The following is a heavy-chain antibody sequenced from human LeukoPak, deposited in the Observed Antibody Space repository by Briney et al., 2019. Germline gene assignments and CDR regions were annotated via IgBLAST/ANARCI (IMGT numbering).Heavy chain of an antibody. J-gene: IGHJ6*03. V-gene: IGHV4-39*01. CDR1: GGSIISSSYY. CDR3: ATGPLVRGTYYYYYMDV. Sequence: PSETLSLTCTVSGGSIISSSYYWGWIRQPPGKGLEWIGSIYYSGSTYYNPSLKSRVTISVDTSKNQFSLKLSSATAADTAVYYCATGPLVRGTYYYYYMDVWGKGTTVTVSS. D-gene: IGHD1-1*01. CDR2: IYYSGST.